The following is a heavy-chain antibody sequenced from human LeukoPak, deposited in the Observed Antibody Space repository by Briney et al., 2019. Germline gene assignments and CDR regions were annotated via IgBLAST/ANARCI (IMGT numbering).Heavy chain of an antibody. D-gene: IGHD4-11*01. CDR1: GFTFSSYA. V-gene: IGHV3-30-3*01. J-gene: IGHJ4*02. Sequence: PGRSLRLSCAASGFTFSSYAMHWVRQAPGKGLEWVAVISYDGSNKYYADSVKGRFTISRDNSKNTLYLQMNSLRAEDTAVYYCARDLTVTTTSYYFDYWGQGTLVTVSS. CDR3: ARDLTVTTTSYYFDY. CDR2: ISYDGSNK.